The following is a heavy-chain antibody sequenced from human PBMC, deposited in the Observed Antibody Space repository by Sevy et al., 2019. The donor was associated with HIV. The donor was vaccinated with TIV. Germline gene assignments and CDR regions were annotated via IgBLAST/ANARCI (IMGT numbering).Heavy chain of an antibody. J-gene: IGHJ4*02. V-gene: IGHV4-39*01. D-gene: IGHD3-22*01. Sequence: SESLSLTCTVSGGSISSSSYYWGWIRQPPGKGLEWIGSIYYSGSTYYNPSLKSRVTISVDTSKNQFSLKLDSVTAADTAVYYCARRRARSAYYYDCSGYYELFDYWGQGTLVTVSS. CDR3: ARRRARSAYYYDCSGYYELFDY. CDR1: GGSISSSSYY. CDR2: IYYSGST.